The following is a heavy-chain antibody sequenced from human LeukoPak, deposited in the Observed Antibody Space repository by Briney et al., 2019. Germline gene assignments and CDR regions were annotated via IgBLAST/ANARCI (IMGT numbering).Heavy chain of an antibody. CDR1: GFTFTTFW. CDR3: ARDKVVGATHFDY. V-gene: IGHV3-74*01. CDR2: ISNDGSST. D-gene: IGHD1-26*01. J-gene: IGHJ4*02. Sequence: GGSLRLSCAASGFTFTTFWMHWVRQAPGKGLVWVSRISNDGSSTNYADSVKGRFTISRDNAKNTLYLQMNSLRAEDTAVYYCARDKVVGATHFDYWGQGTLVTVSS.